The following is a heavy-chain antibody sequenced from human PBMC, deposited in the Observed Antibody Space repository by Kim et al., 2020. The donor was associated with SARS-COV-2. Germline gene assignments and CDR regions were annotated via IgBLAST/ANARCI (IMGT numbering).Heavy chain of an antibody. D-gene: IGHD3-3*01. J-gene: IGHJ5*02. CDR2: IYYSGST. CDR3: ARRDDLRGGGWFDP. CDR1: GGSISSGDYY. Sequence: SETLSLTCTVSGGSISSGDYYWSWIRQPPGKGLEWIGYIYYSGSTYYNPSLKSRVTISVDTSKNQFSLKLSSVTAADTAVYYCARRDDLRGGGWFDPWGQGTLVTVSS. V-gene: IGHV4-30-4*01.